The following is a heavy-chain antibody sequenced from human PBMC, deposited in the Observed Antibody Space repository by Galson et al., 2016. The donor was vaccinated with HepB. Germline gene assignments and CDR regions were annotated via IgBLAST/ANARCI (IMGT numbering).Heavy chain of an antibody. D-gene: IGHD6-25*01. CDR1: GFTFTSYA. V-gene: IGHV3-30-3*01. CDR2: ISYDGNKK. J-gene: IGHJ4*02. CDR3: VRATRGYSSGWHSPPIDY. Sequence: SLRLSCAASGFTFTSYAIHWVRQAPGKGLEWVALISYDGNKKYYADSVKDRFTISRDNSKNTLYLEMNSLRTEDTAVYYCVRATRGYSSGWHSPPIDYWGQGTLVTVSS.